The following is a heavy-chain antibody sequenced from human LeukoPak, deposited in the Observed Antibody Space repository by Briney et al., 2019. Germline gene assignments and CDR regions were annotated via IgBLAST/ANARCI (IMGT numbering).Heavy chain of an antibody. CDR1: GYGFTSYW. V-gene: IGHV5-51*01. D-gene: IGHD3-10*01. CDR2: IYPGDSDT. Sequence: HGESLKIPCKGSGYGFTSYWVGWVRQIPGKGLEWMGIIYPGDSDTRYSPSFQGQVTVSADKSISIAYLQWSSLKASGTAMYYCARPPHYYGSGSDAFDIWGQGTMVTVSS. CDR3: ARPPHYYGSGSDAFDI. J-gene: IGHJ3*02.